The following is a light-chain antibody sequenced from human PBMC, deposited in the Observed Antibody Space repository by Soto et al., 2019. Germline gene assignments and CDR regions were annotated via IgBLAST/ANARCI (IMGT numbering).Light chain of an antibody. Sequence: DIVLTQSPATLSVSPGERATLSCRATESISTKLAWFQRKPGQPPSLLIYGSSTRATGVPDTFSGSGSGTEFTRISSSLQSEDVALEYGQQCSNWPPAITFGQGTRLEIK. V-gene: IGKV3-15*01. J-gene: IGKJ5*01. CDR3: QQCSNWPPAIT. CDR1: ESISTK. CDR2: GSS.